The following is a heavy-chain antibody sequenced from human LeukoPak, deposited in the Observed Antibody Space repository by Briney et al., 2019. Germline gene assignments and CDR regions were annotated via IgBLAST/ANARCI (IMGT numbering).Heavy chain of an antibody. Sequence: ASVKVSCKASGYTFTSYYMHWVRQAPGQGLEWMGWIDPNSGGTNYAQKFQGRVTMTRDTSISTAYMELSRLRSDDTAVYYCARGSYSSGWLYYFDYWGQGTLVTVSS. CDR1: GYTFTSYY. CDR2: IDPNSGGT. J-gene: IGHJ4*02. D-gene: IGHD6-19*01. V-gene: IGHV1-2*02. CDR3: ARGSYSSGWLYYFDY.